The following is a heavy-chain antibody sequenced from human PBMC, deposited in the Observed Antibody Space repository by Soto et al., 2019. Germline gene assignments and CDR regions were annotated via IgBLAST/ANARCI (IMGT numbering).Heavy chain of an antibody. D-gene: IGHD3-10*01. J-gene: IGHJ6*03. CDR1: GYTLTELS. CDR3: STARDYYGSGSSGYYYYMDV. CDR2: FDPEDGET. Sequence: ASVKVSCKVSGYTLTELSMHWVRQAPGKGLEWMGGFDPEDGETIYAQKFQGRVTMTEDTSTDTAYMELSSLRSEDTFVYYFSTARDYYGSGSSGYYYYMDVWGKGTTVTVSS. V-gene: IGHV1-24*01.